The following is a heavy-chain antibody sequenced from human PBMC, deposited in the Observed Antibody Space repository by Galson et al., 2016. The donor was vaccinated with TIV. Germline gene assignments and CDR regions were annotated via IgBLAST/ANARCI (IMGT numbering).Heavy chain of an antibody. CDR3: ARGGSGSAIDY. CDR2: IIGIFGSP. CDR1: GGTFSSYA. J-gene: IGHJ4*02. D-gene: IGHD1-26*01. V-gene: IGHV1-69*13. Sequence: SVKVSCKASGGTFSSYAISWVRQAPGQGLEWMGRIIGIFGSPNYAQKFQGRVTISADEFTSTAYMELSNLRSEDTAVYYCARGGSGSAIDYWGQGILVTVSS.